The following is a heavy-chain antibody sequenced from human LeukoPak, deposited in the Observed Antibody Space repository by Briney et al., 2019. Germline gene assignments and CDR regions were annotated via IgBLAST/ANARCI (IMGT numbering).Heavy chain of an antibody. CDR1: GLTVSSNH. V-gene: IGHV3-66*01. J-gene: IGHJ4*02. CDR3: ATDLGRFDC. CDR2: LYSGGSI. Sequence: GGSLRLSCAASGLTVSSNHMSWVRQAPGKGLEWVSVLYSGGSIFYADSVKGRFAISRDNSKNTLYLQMNSVRVEDTAVYYCATDLGRFDCWGQGTLVTVSS. D-gene: IGHD1-14*01.